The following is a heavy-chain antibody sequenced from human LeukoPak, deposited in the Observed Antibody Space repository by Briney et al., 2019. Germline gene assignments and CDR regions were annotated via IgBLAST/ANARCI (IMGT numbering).Heavy chain of an antibody. D-gene: IGHD3-22*01. Sequence: GGSLRLSCGASGFTFSSYDMSWVRQAPGKGLEWVSHISVTGGSTYYADSVKGRFTISRDNSKNTLYLQMNSLRAEDTAVYYCAKRVSSGYYPYYFDYWGQGTLVTVSS. CDR2: ISVTGGST. CDR3: AKRVSSGYYPYYFDY. CDR1: GFTFSSYD. J-gene: IGHJ4*02. V-gene: IGHV3-23*01.